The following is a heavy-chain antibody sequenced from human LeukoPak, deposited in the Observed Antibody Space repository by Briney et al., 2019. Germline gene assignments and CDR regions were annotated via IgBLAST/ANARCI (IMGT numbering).Heavy chain of an antibody. J-gene: IGHJ4*02. Sequence: GGSLRLSCAASGFTFRSYSMNWVRQAPGKGLEWVSSISSSSSYIYYADSVKGRFTISRDNAKNSLYLQMNSLRAEDTAVYYCARGTITFGGVIVPVLYWGQGTLDTVSS. CDR3: ARGTITFGGVIVPVLY. CDR1: GFTFRSYS. D-gene: IGHD3-16*02. V-gene: IGHV3-21*01. CDR2: ISSSSSYI.